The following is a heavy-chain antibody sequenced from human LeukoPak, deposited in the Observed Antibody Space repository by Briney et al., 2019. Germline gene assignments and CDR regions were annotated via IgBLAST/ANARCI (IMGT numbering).Heavy chain of an antibody. CDR2: ISSSSSYI. CDR3: VTDILTGYYTDAFDI. CDR1: GFTFSSYS. Sequence: GSLRLSCAASGFTFSSYSMNWVRQAPGKGLEWVSSISSSSSYIYYADSVKGRFTISRDNAKNSLYLQMNSLRAEDTAVYYCVTDILTGYYTDAFDIWGQGTMVTVSS. J-gene: IGHJ3*02. D-gene: IGHD3-9*01. V-gene: IGHV3-21*01.